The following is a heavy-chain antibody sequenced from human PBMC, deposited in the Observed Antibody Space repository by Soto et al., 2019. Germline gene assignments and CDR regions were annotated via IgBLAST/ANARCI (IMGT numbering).Heavy chain of an antibody. CDR2: IIPIFGTA. CDR1: GGTFSSYA. J-gene: IGHJ4*02. CDR3: ATDPSGYCSGGSCSEPLY. Sequence: GASVKVSCKASGGTFSSYAISWVRQAPGQGLEWMGGIIPIFGTANYAQKFQGRVTITADESTSTAYMELSSLRSEDTAVYYCATDPSGYCSGGSCSEPLYWGQGTLVTVSS. V-gene: IGHV1-69*13. D-gene: IGHD2-15*01.